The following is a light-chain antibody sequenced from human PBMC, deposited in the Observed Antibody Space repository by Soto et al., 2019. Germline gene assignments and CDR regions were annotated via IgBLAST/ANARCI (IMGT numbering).Light chain of an antibody. CDR2: GVS. Sequence: EIVLTQSPGTLSLSPGERATLSCRASQNVDNSYLAWYQQKPGQAPRLLIYGVSSRATGIPERFGGSGSGTDFTLTISRLESEDFAVYYCQQYGISPSPWWTFGQGTKVEI. CDR3: QQYGISPSPWWT. J-gene: IGKJ1*01. V-gene: IGKV3-20*01. CDR1: QNVDNSY.